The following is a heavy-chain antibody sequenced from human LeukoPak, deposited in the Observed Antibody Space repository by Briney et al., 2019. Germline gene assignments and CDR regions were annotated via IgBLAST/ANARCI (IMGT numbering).Heavy chain of an antibody. J-gene: IGHJ4*02. CDR3: ARGPFPSNYYGSGPESKYFDY. D-gene: IGHD3-10*01. CDR1: GGSFSGYY. V-gene: IGHV4-34*01. Sequence: SETLSLTCAVYGGSFSGYYWSLIRQPPGKGLEWIGEIKHSGSTNYNLSLKSRVTISVGTSKSQFSLKLSSVTAADTAVYYCARGPFPSNYYGSGPESKYFDYWGQGTLVTVSS. CDR2: IKHSGST.